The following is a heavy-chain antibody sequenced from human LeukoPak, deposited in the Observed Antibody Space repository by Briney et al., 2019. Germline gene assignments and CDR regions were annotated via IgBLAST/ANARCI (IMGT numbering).Heavy chain of an antibody. V-gene: IGHV1-18*01. CDR2: ISAYNGNT. CDR3: ARVAHRLRYFDWLLYYYFDY. CDR1: GYTFTSYG. J-gene: IGHJ4*02. Sequence: ASVKVSCKASGYTFTSYGISWVRQAPGQGLEWMGWISAYNGNTNYAQKLQGRVTMTTDTSTSTAYMELRSLRPDDTAVYYCARVAHRLRYFDWLLYYYFDYWGQGTLVTVSS. D-gene: IGHD3-9*01.